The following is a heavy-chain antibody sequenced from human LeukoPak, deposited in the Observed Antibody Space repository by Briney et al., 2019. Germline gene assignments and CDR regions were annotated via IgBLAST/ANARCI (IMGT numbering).Heavy chain of an antibody. J-gene: IGHJ4*02. CDR1: GFTFSNYV. V-gene: IGHV3-66*01. CDR3: ARNIPVTRWGY. CDR2: IYSAGST. Sequence: GGSLRLSCAASGFTFSNYVMSWVRQAPGKRLEWVSLIYSAGSTYYADSVKGRFTISRDNSKNTVYLQMNSLRAEDTAVYYCARNIPVTRWGYWGQGTLVTVSS. D-gene: IGHD2-21*01.